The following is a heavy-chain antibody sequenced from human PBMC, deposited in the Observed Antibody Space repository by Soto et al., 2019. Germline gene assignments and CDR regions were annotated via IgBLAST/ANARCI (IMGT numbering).Heavy chain of an antibody. CDR1: GGSFSGYY. Sequence: SETLSLTCAVYGGSFSGYYWSWIRQPPGKGLEWIGEINHSGSTNYNPSLKSRVTISVDTSKNQFSLKLSSVTAADTAVYYCARGPRLWFGESNRFTTKNFDYWGQGTLVTVSS. D-gene: IGHD3-10*01. V-gene: IGHV4-34*01. J-gene: IGHJ4*02. CDR3: ARGPRLWFGESNRFTTKNFDY. CDR2: INHSGST.